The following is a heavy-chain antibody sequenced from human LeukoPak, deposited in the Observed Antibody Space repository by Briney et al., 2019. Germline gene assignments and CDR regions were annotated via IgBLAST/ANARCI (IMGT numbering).Heavy chain of an antibody. D-gene: IGHD2-15*01. Sequence: SVKVSCKASGGTFSSYAISWVRQAPGQGLEWMGRIIPILGIANCAQKFQGRVTITADKSTSTAYMELSSLRSEDTAVYYCARFSVVVAATHYFDYWGQGTLVTVSS. V-gene: IGHV1-69*04. CDR3: ARFSVVVAATHYFDY. CDR2: IIPILGIA. CDR1: GGTFSSYA. J-gene: IGHJ4*02.